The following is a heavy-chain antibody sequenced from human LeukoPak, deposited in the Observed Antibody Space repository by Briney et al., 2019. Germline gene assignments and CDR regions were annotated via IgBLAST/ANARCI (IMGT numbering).Heavy chain of an antibody. V-gene: IGHV4-34*01. CDR1: GGSFSGYY. Sequence: PSETLSLTCAVYGGSFSGYYWSWIRQPPGKGLEWIGEINHSGGTNYNPSLKSRVTISVDTSKNQFSLKLSSVTAADTAVYYCARGRGDTYCGGDCYFSPFDYWGQGTLVTVSS. CDR3: ARGRGDTYCGGDCYFSPFDY. D-gene: IGHD2-21*02. J-gene: IGHJ4*02. CDR2: INHSGGT.